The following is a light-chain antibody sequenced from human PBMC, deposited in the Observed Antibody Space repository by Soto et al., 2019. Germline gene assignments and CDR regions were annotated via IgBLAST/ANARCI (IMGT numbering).Light chain of an antibody. CDR3: QQYNSFIWT. CDR1: QTISSW. Sequence: DIRLTQSPSTLSASVGDRVTIICRASQTISSWLAWYQQKGGQAPKLLISKASILDSGVPSRFSGSGSGTEFNLTISSLQPEDFATYYCQQYNSFIWTFGQGTRWIS. J-gene: IGKJ1*01. V-gene: IGKV1-5*03. CDR2: KAS.